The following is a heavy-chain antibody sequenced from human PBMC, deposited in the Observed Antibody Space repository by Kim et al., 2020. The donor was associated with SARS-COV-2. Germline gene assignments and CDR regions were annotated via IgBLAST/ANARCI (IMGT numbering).Heavy chain of an antibody. D-gene: IGHD2-15*01. CDR3: ARDGDIFYYYGMDV. V-gene: IGHV3-48*03. CDR1: GFPFSSYN. CDR2: IDKSGVTI. J-gene: IGHJ6*02. Sequence: GGSLRLSCTASGFPFSSYNMNWVRQAPGKGLERISFIDKSGVTIYYADSVRGRFTISRDNAKNSLSLQMSSLRADDSAVYYCARDGDIFYYYGMDVWGPG.